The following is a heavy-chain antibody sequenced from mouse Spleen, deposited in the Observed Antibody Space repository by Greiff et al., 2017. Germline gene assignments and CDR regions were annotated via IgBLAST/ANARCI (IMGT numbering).Heavy chain of an antibody. CDR1: GYTFTDYE. Sequence: VQGVESGAELVRPGASVTLSCKASGYTFTDYEMHWVKQTPVHGLEWIGAIDPETGGTAYNQKFKGKATLTADKSSSTAYMELRSLTSEDSAVYYCTRDTGNYFDYWGQGTTLTVSS. CDR2: IDPETGGT. D-gene: IGHD4-1*01. CDR3: TRDTGNYFDY. V-gene: IGHV1-15*01. J-gene: IGHJ2*01.